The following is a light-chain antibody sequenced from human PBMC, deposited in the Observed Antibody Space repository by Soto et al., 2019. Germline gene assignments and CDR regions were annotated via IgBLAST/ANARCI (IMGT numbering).Light chain of an antibody. J-gene: IGLJ2*01. CDR2: EVS. Sequence: QSALTQPPSASGSPGQSVTISCTGTSSDVGGYNYVSWYQHHPGKAPKLIIYEVSKWPSGVPDRFSGSKSGNTASLTVSGLQPEDEADYYCSSYAGSNDVVFGGGTKVTVL. CDR3: SSYAGSNDVV. CDR1: SSDVGGYNY. V-gene: IGLV2-8*01.